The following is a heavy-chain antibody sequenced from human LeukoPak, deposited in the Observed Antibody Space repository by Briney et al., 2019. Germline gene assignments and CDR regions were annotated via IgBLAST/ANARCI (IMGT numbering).Heavy chain of an antibody. CDR1: GFTFSSYW. CDR2: INSDGSST. D-gene: IGHD4-17*01. V-gene: IGHV3-74*01. Sequence: GGSLRLSCAASGFTFSSYWMHWVRQAPGKGLVWVSRINSDGSSTTYADSVKGRFTISRDNAKNTLYLQMNSLRAEDTAVYYCARRGLYGDIDYWGQGTLVTVSS. CDR3: ARRGLYGDIDY. J-gene: IGHJ4*02.